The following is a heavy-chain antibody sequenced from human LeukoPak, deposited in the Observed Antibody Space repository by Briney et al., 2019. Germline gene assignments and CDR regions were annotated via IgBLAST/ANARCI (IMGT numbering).Heavy chain of an antibody. CDR1: GGSFSGYY. D-gene: IGHD1-14*01. CDR3: ARGTGPRPFDY. J-gene: IGHJ4*02. Sequence: SETLSLTCAVYGGSFSGYYWSWIRQPAGKGLEWIGEINHSGSTNYNPSLKSRVTISVDTSKNQFSLKLSSVTAADTAVYYCARGTGPRPFDYWGQGTLVTVSS. V-gene: IGHV4-34*01. CDR2: INHSGST.